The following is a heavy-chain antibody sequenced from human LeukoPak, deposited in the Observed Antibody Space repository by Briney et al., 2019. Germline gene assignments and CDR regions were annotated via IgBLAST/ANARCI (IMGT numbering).Heavy chain of an antibody. J-gene: IGHJ6*03. D-gene: IGHD2-8*01. CDR3: ARDSQWSIPGAAAAHYYYYYYMDV. CDR1: GFTFSSYE. CDR2: ISSSGSTI. Sequence: GGSLRLSCAASGFTFSSYEMNWVRQAPGKGLEWVSYISSSGSTIYYADSVKGRFTISRDNAKNSLYLQMNSLRAEDTAVYYCARDSQWSIPGAAAAHYYYYYYMDVWGKGTTVTVSS. V-gene: IGHV3-48*03.